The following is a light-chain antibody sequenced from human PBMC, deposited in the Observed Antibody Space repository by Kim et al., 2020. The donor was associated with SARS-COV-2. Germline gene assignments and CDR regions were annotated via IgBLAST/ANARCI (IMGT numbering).Light chain of an antibody. Sequence: VSLGESAPLSCRASESVRSKLAWYQQNPGQAPRLLIYDASTRATGVPARFSGSGSGTDFTLTISSVQPGDLVIYYCQQYNIWPWTFGLGTKVDIK. CDR3: QQYNIWPWT. CDR2: DAS. V-gene: IGKV3-15*01. J-gene: IGKJ1*01. CDR1: ESVRSK.